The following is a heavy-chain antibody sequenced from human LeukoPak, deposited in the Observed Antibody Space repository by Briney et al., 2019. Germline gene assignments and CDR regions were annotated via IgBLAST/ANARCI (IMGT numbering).Heavy chain of an antibody. V-gene: IGHV3-21*04. D-gene: IGHD1-14*01. J-gene: IGHJ3*02. Sequence: PGGSLRLSCAASGFTFSSYTMNWVRQAPGKGLEWVSLISSSSSHIHYADSVRGRFTISRDNAKNSLYLQMNSLRAEDMALYYCAKANGPNLNRRDAFDIWGQGTMVTVSS. CDR3: AKANGPNLNRRDAFDI. CDR1: GFTFSSYT. CDR2: ISSSSSHI.